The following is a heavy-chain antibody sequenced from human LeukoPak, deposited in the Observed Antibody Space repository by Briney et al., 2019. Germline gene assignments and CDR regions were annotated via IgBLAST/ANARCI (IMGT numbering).Heavy chain of an antibody. CDR1: GFTFSSYA. CDR2: ISSNGGST. Sequence: GGSLRLSCAASGFTFSSYAMHWVRQAPGKGLEYVSAISSNGGSTYYANSVKGRFTISRDNSKNTLYLQMGSLRAEDMAVYYCARGPLRVEFCTNGVCDPHYYSYYGMDVGAQGPTVPVSS. V-gene: IGHV3-64*01. J-gene: IGHJ6*02. CDR3: ARGPLRVEFCTNGVCDPHYYSYYGMDV. D-gene: IGHD2-8*01.